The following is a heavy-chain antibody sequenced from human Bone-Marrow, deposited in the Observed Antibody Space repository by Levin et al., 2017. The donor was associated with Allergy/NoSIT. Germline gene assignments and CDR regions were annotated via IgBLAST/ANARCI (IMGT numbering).Heavy chain of an antibody. CDR1: GGPISSYS. Sequence: SQALSLTCSVFGGPISSYSWSWIRQPPGKGLEWIGSIYYSGSTNYNPSLKSRVTISVDTSKNRFSLKLSSVTAADTAVYYCARRVFGDAFDIWGQGTMVTVSS. CDR2: IYYSGST. J-gene: IGHJ3*02. D-gene: IGHD3-3*01. CDR3: ARRVFGDAFDI. V-gene: IGHV4-59*08.